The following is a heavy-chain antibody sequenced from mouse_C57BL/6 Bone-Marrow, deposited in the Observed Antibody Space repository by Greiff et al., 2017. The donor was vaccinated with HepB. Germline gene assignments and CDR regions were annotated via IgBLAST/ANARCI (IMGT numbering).Heavy chain of an antibody. V-gene: IGHV14-4*01. CDR1: GFNITDDY. Sequence: EVKLMESGAELVRPGASVKLSCTASGFNITDDYLHWVKQRPEQGLEWIGWIDPENGDTEYASKFQGKATITADTSSNTAYLQLSSLTSEDTAVYYCTTYYYGSSPDDWGQGTTLTVSS. CDR3: TTYYYGSSPDD. D-gene: IGHD1-1*01. CDR2: IDPENGDT. J-gene: IGHJ2*01.